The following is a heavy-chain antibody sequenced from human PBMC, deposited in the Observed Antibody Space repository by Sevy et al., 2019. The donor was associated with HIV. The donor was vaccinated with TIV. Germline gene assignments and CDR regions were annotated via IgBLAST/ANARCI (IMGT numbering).Heavy chain of an antibody. V-gene: IGHV3-72*01. J-gene: IGHJ4*02. CDR2: TRNKANSYTT. CDR1: GFTFSDHY. CDR3: ASQSLWNYFDY. Sequence: GGSLRLSCAASGFTFSDHYMDWVRQAPGKGLEWVGRTRNKANSYTTEDAASVKGRFTISRDDSKNSLYLQMNSLKTEDTAVYYCASQSLWNYFDYWGQGTLVTVSS. D-gene: IGHD3-10*01.